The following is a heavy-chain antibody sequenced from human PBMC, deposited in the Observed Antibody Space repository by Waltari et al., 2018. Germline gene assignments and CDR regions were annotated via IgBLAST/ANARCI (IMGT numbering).Heavy chain of an antibody. CDR1: GYTFTDYY. V-gene: IGHV1-69-2*01. CDR3: ATGQNREGTSRYYYDLGPPVHY. CDR2: VDPEDGET. D-gene: IGHD3-22*01. Sequence: EVQLVQSGAEVKKPGATVKISCKVSGYTFTDYYMHWVQQAPGKGLEWMGLVDPEDGETIYAEKFQGRVTITADTSTDTAYMELSSLRSEDTAVYYCATGQNREGTSRYYYDLGPPVHYWGQGTLVTVSS. J-gene: IGHJ4*02.